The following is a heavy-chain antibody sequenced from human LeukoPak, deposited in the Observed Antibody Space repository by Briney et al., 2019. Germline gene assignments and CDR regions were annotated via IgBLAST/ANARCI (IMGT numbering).Heavy chain of an antibody. Sequence: SQTLSLTCTVSGGSVSSASYYWSWVRQPAGKGLEWIGLIYMSGSTHYNRSLKSRVTISVDTSKNQFSLQLSSLPAADTAVYYCAGGYSSGWTAGLDFWGQGTLVTVSS. CDR3: AGGYSSGWTAGLDF. J-gene: IGHJ4*02. D-gene: IGHD3-22*01. CDR2: IYMSGST. CDR1: GGSVSSASYY. V-gene: IGHV4-61*02.